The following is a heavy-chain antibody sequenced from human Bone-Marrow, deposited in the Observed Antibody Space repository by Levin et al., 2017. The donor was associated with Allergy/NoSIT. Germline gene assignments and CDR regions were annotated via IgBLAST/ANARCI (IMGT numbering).Heavy chain of an antibody. J-gene: IGHJ4*02. Sequence: GGSLRLSCAASGFTFNKYAMAWVRQAPGKGLEWVSSISANSGTTKYADSVRGRFTIYRDNAKNTVFLQMNSLGVEDTAVYYCAKDTVVVPAAMAYFDYWGKGNQVTVSS. CDR3: AKDTVVVPAAMAYFDY. CDR1: GFTFNKYA. D-gene: IGHD2-2*01. V-gene: IGHV3-23*01. CDR2: ISANSGTT.